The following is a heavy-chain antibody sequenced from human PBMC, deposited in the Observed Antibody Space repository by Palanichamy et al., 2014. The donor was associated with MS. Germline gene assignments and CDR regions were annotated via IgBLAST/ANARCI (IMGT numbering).Heavy chain of an antibody. CDR2: IPFDGTYK. CDR1: GFTFSSYA. V-gene: IGHV3-30*04. Sequence: QVHLVEFGGGVVQPGKSLRLSCEVSGFTFSSYAMHWVRQAPGKGLAWVAVIPFDGTYKFYADSVKGRCTVSRDNSKGTVSLQMNSLRVEDTAVYYCARGVVGASIGHFDFWGPGTPVTVSS. D-gene: IGHD1-26*01. CDR3: ARGVVGASIGHFDF. J-gene: IGHJ4*02.